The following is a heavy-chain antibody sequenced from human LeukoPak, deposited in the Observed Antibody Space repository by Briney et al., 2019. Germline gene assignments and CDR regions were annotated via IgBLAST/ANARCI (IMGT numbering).Heavy chain of an antibody. J-gene: IGHJ4*02. CDR1: GGPFSTYY. CDR3: ARHMRQWLAFDY. V-gene: IGHV4-34*01. Sequence: SETLSLTCAVYGGPFSTYYWTWIRQPPGKGLEWIGEINHSGSTNYNPSLKSRVTISVDTSKNQFSLKLSSVTAADTAVYYCARHMRQWLAFDYWGQGTLVTVSS. CDR2: INHSGST. D-gene: IGHD6-19*01.